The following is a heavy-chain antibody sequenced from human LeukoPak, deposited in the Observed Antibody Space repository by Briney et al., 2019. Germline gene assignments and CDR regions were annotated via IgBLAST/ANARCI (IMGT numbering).Heavy chain of an antibody. Sequence: GGSLRLSCAPAGFTFSSYWMSWVRQAPGKGLEWVANIKQDGSEKYYVDSVKGRFTISRDNAKNSLYLQVNSLRAEDTAVYYCARGPAYFDYWGQGTLVTVSS. J-gene: IGHJ4*02. CDR1: GFTFSSYW. V-gene: IGHV3-7*05. CDR3: ARGPAYFDY. CDR2: IKQDGSEK.